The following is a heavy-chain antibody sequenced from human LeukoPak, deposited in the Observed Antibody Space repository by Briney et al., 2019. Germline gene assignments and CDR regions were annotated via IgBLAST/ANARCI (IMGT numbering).Heavy chain of an antibody. CDR3: ARGSRGSSTFSYYYYMDV. CDR1: GFTFSSYS. J-gene: IGHJ6*03. CDR2: ISSSSYK. V-gene: IGHV3-21*01. Sequence: PGGSLRLSCAASGFTFSSYSMNWVRQAPGKGLEWVSSISSSSYKYYADSVKGRFTISRDNAKNSLYLQMNSLRAEDTAVYYCARGSRGSSTFSYYYYMDVWGKGTTVTVSS. D-gene: IGHD6-6*01.